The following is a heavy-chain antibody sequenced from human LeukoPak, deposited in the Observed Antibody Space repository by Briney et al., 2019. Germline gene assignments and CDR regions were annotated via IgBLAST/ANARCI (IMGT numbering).Heavy chain of an antibody. V-gene: IGHV3-23*01. D-gene: IGHD2-8*02. CDR2: ISGSDSGT. CDR3: AKCMSGTGVCLNFDS. Sequence: PGGSLRLSCEATGFTFSTYDMSRVRQPQGKGLQWVSGISGSDSGTYYTDSVKGRFTISRDNSKNTVYLEIDNLRAEDTAVYYCAKCMSGTGVCLNFDSWGQGILVTVSS. J-gene: IGHJ4*02. CDR1: GFTFSTYD.